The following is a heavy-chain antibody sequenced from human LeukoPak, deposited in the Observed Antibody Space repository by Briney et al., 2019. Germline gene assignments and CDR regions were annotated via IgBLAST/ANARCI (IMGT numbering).Heavy chain of an antibody. CDR3: AGMAHCGGDCLDAFDI. CDR1: GFTFTSSA. V-gene: IGHV1-58*02. CDR2: IVVGSGNT. Sequence: GASVKVSCKASGFTFTSSAMQWVRLARGQRLEWIGWIVVGSGNTNYAQKFQERVTITRDMSTSTAYMELSSLRSEDTAVYYCAGMAHCGGDCLDAFDIWGQGTMVTVSS. D-gene: IGHD2-21*02. J-gene: IGHJ3*02.